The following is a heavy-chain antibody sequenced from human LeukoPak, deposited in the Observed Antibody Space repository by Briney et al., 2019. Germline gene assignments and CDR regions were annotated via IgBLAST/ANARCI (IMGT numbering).Heavy chain of an antibody. J-gene: IGHJ5*01. CDR2: INSSSSNI. D-gene: IGHD3-10*01. V-gene: IGHV3-21*01. CDR3: ARGITMVRGLPNWFDS. Sequence: GGSLRLSCAASGFTFSSYSMNWVRQAPGKGLEWVSSINSSSSNIYYADSVKGRFTISRDNAKNSLYLQMNSLRAEDTAVYYCARGITMVRGLPNWFDSWGQGALVGVSS. CDR1: GFTFSSYS.